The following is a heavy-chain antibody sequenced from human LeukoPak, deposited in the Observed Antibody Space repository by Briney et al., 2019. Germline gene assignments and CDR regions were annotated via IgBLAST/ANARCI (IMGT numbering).Heavy chain of an antibody. CDR3: ARALLATVTTGFDY. CDR1: GGSFSGYY. V-gene: IGHV4-30-4*08. CDR2: IYYSGST. J-gene: IGHJ4*02. Sequence: SETLSLNCAVYGGSFSGYYWSWIRRPQGKGLEWIGYIYYSGSTYYNPSLKSRVTISVDTSKNQFSLKLSSVTAADTAVYYCARALLATVTTGFDYWGQGTLVTVSS. D-gene: IGHD4-17*01.